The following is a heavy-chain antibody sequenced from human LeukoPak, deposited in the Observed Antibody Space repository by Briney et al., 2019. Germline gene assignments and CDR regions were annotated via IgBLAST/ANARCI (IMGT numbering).Heavy chain of an antibody. CDR2: ISYDGSNK. J-gene: IGHJ4*02. Sequence: GRSLRLSCAASGFTFSSYAMHWVRQAPGKGLEWVAVISYDGSNKYYADSVKGRFTISRVNSKNTLYLQMNSLRAEDTAVYYCARESILYGSGSYYFDYWGQGTLVTVSS. D-gene: IGHD3-10*01. V-gene: IGHV3-30*04. CDR1: GFTFSSYA. CDR3: ARESILYGSGSYYFDY.